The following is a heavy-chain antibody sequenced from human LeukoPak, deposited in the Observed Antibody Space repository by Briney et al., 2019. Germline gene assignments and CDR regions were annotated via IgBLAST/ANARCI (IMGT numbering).Heavy chain of an antibody. Sequence: PGGSLRLSCAASGFTVISNNMNWVRQAPGKGLQWVSVIYSGGTTCYADSVKGRFTFSRHNSKNTLYLQMTSLRPEDTAVYYCARGHNHYYGMDVRGQGTTVTVSS. J-gene: IGHJ6*02. CDR1: GFTVISNN. V-gene: IGHV3-53*04. D-gene: IGHD1-1*01. CDR2: IYSGGTT. CDR3: ARGHNHYYGMDV.